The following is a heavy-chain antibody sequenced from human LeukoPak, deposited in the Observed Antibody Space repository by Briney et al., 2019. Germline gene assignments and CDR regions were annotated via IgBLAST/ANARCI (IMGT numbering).Heavy chain of an antibody. V-gene: IGHV3-74*01. Sequence: GGSLRLSCAASGFTFSSYWMHWVRQAPGKGLVWVSRINSDGSTTSPADSVKGRFTITRDYAKNTLFLQMSSRRAEDTAVYYCARGGSSSWYGSWGQGTLVTVSS. CDR2: INSDGSTT. CDR3: ARGGSSSWYGS. J-gene: IGHJ5*01. CDR1: GFTFSSYW. D-gene: IGHD6-13*01.